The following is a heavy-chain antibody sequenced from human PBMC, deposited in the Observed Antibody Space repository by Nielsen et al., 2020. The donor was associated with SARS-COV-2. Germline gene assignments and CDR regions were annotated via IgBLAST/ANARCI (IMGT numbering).Heavy chain of an antibody. J-gene: IGHJ4*02. V-gene: IGHV3-9*01. CDR2: ISWNSGSI. Sequence: SLKISCAASGFTFDDYAMHWVRQAPGKGLEWVSGISWNSGSIGYVDSVKGRFTISRDNSKNTLYLQMNSLRAEDTAVYYCAREGGYCSSTSCSRDYFDYWGQGTLVTVSS. CDR3: AREGGYCSSTSCSRDYFDY. CDR1: GFTFDDYA. D-gene: IGHD2-2*01.